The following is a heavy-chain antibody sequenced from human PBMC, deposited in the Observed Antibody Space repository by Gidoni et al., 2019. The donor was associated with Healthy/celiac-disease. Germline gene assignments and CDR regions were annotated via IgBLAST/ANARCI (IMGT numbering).Heavy chain of an antibody. CDR1: GGSISSSSYY. CDR2: IYYSGST. CDR3: AVVPAATFDY. V-gene: IGHV4-39*01. Sequence: QLQLQESGPGLVKPSETLSLTCTVSGGSISSSSYYWGWIRQPPGKGLEWIGSIYYSGSTYYNPSLKSRVTISVDTSKSQFSLKLSSVAAADTAVYYCAVVPAATFDYWGQGTLVTVSS. J-gene: IGHJ4*02. D-gene: IGHD2-2*01.